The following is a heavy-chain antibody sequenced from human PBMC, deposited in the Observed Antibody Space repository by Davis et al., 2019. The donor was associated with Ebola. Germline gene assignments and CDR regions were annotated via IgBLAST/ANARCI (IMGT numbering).Heavy chain of an antibody. CDR3: ARGNWNPYYGMDV. V-gene: IGHV1-8*02. J-gene: IGHJ6*02. D-gene: IGHD1-20*01. CDR2: TNPHIGQV. CDR1: GYVFTTYD. Sequence: AASVKVSCKTSGYVFTTYDINWVRQATGQGLEWMGSTNPHIGQVVYAEKFQGRVTMTWNTSVSTAYMELSNLRSEDTAVYYCARGNWNPYYGMDVWGQGTTVTVSS.